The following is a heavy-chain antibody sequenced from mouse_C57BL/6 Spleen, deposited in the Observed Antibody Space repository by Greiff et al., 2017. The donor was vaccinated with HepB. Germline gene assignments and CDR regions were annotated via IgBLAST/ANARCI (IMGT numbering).Heavy chain of an antibody. CDR3: ARGTGKAWYFDV. CDR2: ISDGGSYT. V-gene: IGHV5-4*03. D-gene: IGHD4-1*01. J-gene: IGHJ1*03. CDR1: GFTFSSYA. Sequence: DVKLVESGGGLVKPGGSLKLSCAASGFTFSSYAMSWVRQTPEKRLEWVATISDGGSYTYYPDNVKGRFTISRDNAKNNLYLQMSHLKSEDTAMYYCARGTGKAWYFDVWGTGTTVTVSS.